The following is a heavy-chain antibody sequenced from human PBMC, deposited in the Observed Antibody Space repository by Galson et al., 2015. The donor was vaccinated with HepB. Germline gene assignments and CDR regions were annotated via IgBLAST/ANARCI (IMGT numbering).Heavy chain of an antibody. CDR1: GFTFGTYD. CDR3: AKDRLTYCGGFCYSGAIDI. J-gene: IGHJ3*02. V-gene: IGHV3-33*03. CDR2: IQYDGNIK. D-gene: IGHD2-21*02. Sequence: SLRLSCAASGFTFGTYDIPWVRQAPGKGLEWVATIQYDGNIKRYADSVKGRFTISRDNFKNTLSLEMSSLRAEDTAVYYCAKDRLTYCGGFCYSGAIDIWGQGTVVTVYS.